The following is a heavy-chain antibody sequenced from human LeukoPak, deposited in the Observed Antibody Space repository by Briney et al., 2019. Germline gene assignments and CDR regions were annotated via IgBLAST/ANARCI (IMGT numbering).Heavy chain of an antibody. V-gene: IGHV4-39*07. Sequence: SETLSLTCTVSGCSISSSSYYWGWIRQPPGKGLEWIGSIYYSGRTYYNPFLKSRVTISVDTSKNQFSLKMSSVTAADTAVYYCARVRWEYQPRHGGAFDIWGKGTMVTVSS. CDR1: GCSISSSSYY. CDR3: ARVRWEYQPRHGGAFDI. CDR2: IYYSGRT. D-gene: IGHD2-2*01. J-gene: IGHJ3*02.